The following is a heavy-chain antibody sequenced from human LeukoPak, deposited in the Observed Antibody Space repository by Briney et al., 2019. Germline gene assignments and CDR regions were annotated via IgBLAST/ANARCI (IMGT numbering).Heavy chain of an antibody. CDR2: ISGSGGNT. J-gene: IGHJ6*02. CDR3: AKGFTNYGMDV. D-gene: IGHD1-1*01. V-gene: IGHV3-23*01. Sequence: GGSLRLSCAASGFTFSSYAMSWVRQAPGKGLEWVSAISGSGGNTYYADPVKGRFTISRDNSKNTLYLQMNSLRAEDTAVYCCAKGFTNYGMDVWGQGTTVTVSS. CDR1: GFTFSSYA.